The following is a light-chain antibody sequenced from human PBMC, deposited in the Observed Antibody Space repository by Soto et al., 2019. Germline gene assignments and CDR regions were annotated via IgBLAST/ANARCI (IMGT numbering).Light chain of an antibody. V-gene: IGLV1-40*01. CDR3: QSYDSSLTVV. J-gene: IGLJ2*01. CDR2: GNT. Sequence: HSVLTQPPSVSGAPGQRVTISCTGSSSNIGAGYDVHWYQQFPGTTPKFLIYGNTNRPSGVPDRFSASKSGTSASLDITGRQAEDEAEYFCQSYDSSLTVVFGGGTKVTVL. CDR1: SSNIGAGYD.